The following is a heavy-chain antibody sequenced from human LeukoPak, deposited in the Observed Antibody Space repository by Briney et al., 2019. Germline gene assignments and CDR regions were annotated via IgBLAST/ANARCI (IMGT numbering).Heavy chain of an antibody. CDR2: IYYSGST. V-gene: IGHV4-59*01. CDR3: ARDTKTGYFDL. CDR1: GGSISSYY. J-gene: IGHJ2*01. D-gene: IGHD3-3*01. Sequence: SETLPLTCTVSGGSISSYYWSWIRQPPGKGLEWIGYIYYSGSTNYNPSLKSRVTISVDTSRNQFSLKLSSVTAADTAVYYCARDTKTGYFDLWGRGTLVTVSS.